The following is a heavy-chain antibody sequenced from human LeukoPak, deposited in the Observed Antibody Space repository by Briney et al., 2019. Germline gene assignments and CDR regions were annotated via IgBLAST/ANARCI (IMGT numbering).Heavy chain of an antibody. Sequence: GGSLRLSCAASGFTFSNSGMHWIRQAPDKGLEWVAIIWDDGGSEYYADSVKGRFTISRDNSKNTLYLQMHSLRAEDTAVYYCARDLEGVGATQGFDYWGQGTLVTVSS. CDR2: IWDDGGSE. V-gene: IGHV3-33*01. D-gene: IGHD1-26*01. CDR3: ARDLEGVGATQGFDY. J-gene: IGHJ4*02. CDR1: GFTFSNSG.